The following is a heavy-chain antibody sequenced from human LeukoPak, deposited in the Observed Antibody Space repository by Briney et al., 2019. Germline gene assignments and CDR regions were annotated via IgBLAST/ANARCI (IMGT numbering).Heavy chain of an antibody. J-gene: IGHJ4*02. Sequence: SETLSLTCTVSGGSISSSSYYWGWIRQPPGKGLEWIGFIYHSGNTNYNPSLASRVTLSLDTSKTQLSLRLISVTAADTAVYYCAREEGIAAAGALEYWGQGTLVTVSS. CDR2: IYHSGNT. V-gene: IGHV4-39*07. D-gene: IGHD6-13*01. CDR3: AREEGIAAAGALEY. CDR1: GGSISSSSYY.